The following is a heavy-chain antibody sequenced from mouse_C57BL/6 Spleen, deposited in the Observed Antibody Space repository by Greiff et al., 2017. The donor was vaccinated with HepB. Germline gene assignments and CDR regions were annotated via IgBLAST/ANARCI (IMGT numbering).Heavy chain of an antibody. Sequence: VQLQQSGPELVKPGASVKISCKASGYTFTDYYMNWVKQSHGKSLEWIGDINPNNGGTSYNQKFKGKATLTVDKSSSTAYMELRSLTSEDSAVYYCARGDLLWLRRDYYAMDYWGQGTSVTVSS. V-gene: IGHV1-26*01. CDR2: INPNNGGT. J-gene: IGHJ4*01. D-gene: IGHD2-2*01. CDR1: GYTFTDYY. CDR3: ARGDLLWLRRDYYAMDY.